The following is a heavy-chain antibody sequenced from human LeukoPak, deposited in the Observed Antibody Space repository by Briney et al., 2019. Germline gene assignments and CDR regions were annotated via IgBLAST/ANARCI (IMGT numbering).Heavy chain of an antibody. J-gene: IGHJ4*02. D-gene: IGHD6-13*01. CDR3: ATTGYSSRNY. CDR2: ISGSGST. Sequence: PGGSLRLSCAASGFTFSSFAMGWVRQAPGKGLEWVSAISGSGSTYYADSVKGRFTISRDNSKNTLYLRMNSLRAEDTAVYYCATTGYSSRNYWGQGTPVTVSS. V-gene: IGHV3-23*01. CDR1: GFTFSSFA.